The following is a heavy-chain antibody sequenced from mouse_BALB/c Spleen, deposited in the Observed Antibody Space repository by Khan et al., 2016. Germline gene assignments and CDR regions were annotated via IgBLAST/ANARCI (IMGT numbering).Heavy chain of an antibody. V-gene: IGHV10S3*01. CDR3: VREDDPYAMGY. J-gene: IGHJ4*01. Sequence: EVQLLETGGGLVQPKGSLKLSCAASGFTFNTDSMNWVRQAPGKGLEWVARIRSKSKNNATDYAVSVKDRITISRDYSQSMIYLHMNNLKTEDAAMYYGVREDDPYAMGYWGRGTSVTVSS. CDR2: IRSKSKNNAT. CDR1: GFTFNTDS.